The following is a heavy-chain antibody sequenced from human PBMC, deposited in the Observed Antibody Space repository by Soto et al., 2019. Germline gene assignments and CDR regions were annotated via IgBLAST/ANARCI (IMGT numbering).Heavy chain of an antibody. CDR3: VSWGSSALDN. CDR1: RGSISSSDW. V-gene: IGHV4-4*01. D-gene: IGHD3-16*01. J-gene: IGHJ3*02. Sequence: QVQLQESGPGLVKPSGTLSLICTVSRGSISSSDWLSWVRQPPGKGLEWIGEIYHSGNTNYNPSLKGRITVSVDQSKTQFSVNVTAVAAAEPAVYCCVSWGSSALDNWGQGTLVIVSS. CDR2: IYHSGNT.